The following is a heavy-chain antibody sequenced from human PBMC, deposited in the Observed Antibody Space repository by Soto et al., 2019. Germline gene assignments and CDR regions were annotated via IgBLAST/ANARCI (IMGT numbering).Heavy chain of an antibody. Sequence: QVQLVESGGGLVKPGGSLRLSCAASGFTLSDNDMTWIRQAPGRGLEWVAYISDSGNIIYYADSVQGRFTVSRDNAKNSLYLQMNSLSAEDTAVYYCARRTRGAGWFDPWGQGTLVTVSS. CDR2: ISDSGNII. V-gene: IGHV3-11*01. D-gene: IGHD6-19*01. CDR3: ARRTRGAGWFDP. J-gene: IGHJ5*02. CDR1: GFTLSDND.